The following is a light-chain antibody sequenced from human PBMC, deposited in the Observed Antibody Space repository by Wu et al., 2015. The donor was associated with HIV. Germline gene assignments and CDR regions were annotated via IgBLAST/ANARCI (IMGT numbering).Light chain of an antibody. CDR1: QDIGND. J-gene: IGKJ1*01. CDR3: LQEHNYPWT. CDR2: AAY. Sequence: AIQMTQSPSSLSASVGDRVIITCRASQDIGNDLGWFQQIPGKAPKLLIYAAYTLQSGVPSRFSGSGSGTDFTLTISSLQPEDFATYYCLQEHNYPWTSGRGTKVEIK. V-gene: IGKV1-6*01.